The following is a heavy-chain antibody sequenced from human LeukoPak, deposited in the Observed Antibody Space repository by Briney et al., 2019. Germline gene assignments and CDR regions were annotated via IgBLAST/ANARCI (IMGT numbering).Heavy chain of an antibody. CDR1: GGSFSGYY. D-gene: IGHD6-13*01. J-gene: IGHJ4*02. CDR3: ASSWMQLVILYY. CDR2: INHSGST. V-gene: IGHV4-34*01. Sequence: SETLSLTCAVYGGSFSGYYWSSSRQPPGKGLEWMEEINHSGSTNYNPSLKSRVTISVDTSKNQFSLKLSSVTAADTAVYYCASSWMQLVILYYWGQGTLVTVSS.